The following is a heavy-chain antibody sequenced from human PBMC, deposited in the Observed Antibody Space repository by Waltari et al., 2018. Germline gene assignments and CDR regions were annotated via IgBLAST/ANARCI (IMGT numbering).Heavy chain of an antibody. D-gene: IGHD4-17*01. CDR3: TRAHDYGGFFDY. CDR2: IRSKAYGGTT. V-gene: IGHV3-49*01. CDR1: GFTFGDYA. Sequence: EVQLVESGGGLVQPGRSLRLSCTASGFTFGDYAMSWFRQAPGKGLEWVGFIRSKAYGGTTEYTASVKGRFTISRDDSKSIAYLQMNSLKTEDTAVYYCTRAHDYGGFFDYWGQGTLVTVSS. J-gene: IGHJ4*02.